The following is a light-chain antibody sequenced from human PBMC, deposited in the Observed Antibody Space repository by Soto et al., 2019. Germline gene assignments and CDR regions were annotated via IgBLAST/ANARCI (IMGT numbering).Light chain of an antibody. CDR1: SSDVGSYNL. J-gene: IGLJ2*01. CDR2: EDS. V-gene: IGLV2-14*02. Sequence: QSALTQPASVSGSPGQSLTISCTGTSSDVGSYNLVSWYQHHPGKAPKFIIYEDSKRPSGVSDRFSGSKSGNTASLAISGLQSEDEADYYCAAWDDSLNGVVFGGGTKLTVL. CDR3: AAWDDSLNGVV.